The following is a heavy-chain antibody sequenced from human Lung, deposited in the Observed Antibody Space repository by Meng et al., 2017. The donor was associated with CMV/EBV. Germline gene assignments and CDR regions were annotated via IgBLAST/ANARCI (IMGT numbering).Heavy chain of an antibody. CDR2: IYYSGST. J-gene: IGHJ5*02. V-gene: IGHV4-31*03. CDR1: GGSISSGGFY. Sequence: QGQLQGSGPGQGQPSQTLSLTCTVSGGSISSGGFYWSWIRPHPGKGLEWIGYIYYSGSTYYNPSLRSRVAISIDTSKNQFSLKLTSVTAADTAVYFCARTNYGDYNWFDPWGQGTLVTVSS. D-gene: IGHD4-17*01. CDR3: ARTNYGDYNWFDP.